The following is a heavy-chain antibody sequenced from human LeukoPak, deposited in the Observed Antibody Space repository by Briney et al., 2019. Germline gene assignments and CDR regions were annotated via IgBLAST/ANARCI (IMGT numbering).Heavy chain of an antibody. Sequence: GGSLRLSCAASGFTFSSYGMHWVRQAPGKGLEWVAFIRYDGSNKYYADSVKGRFTISRDNSKNTLYLQMNSLRAEDTAVYYCAKDRIPDSSSSRGYFDYWGQGTLVTVSS. V-gene: IGHV3-30*02. CDR3: AKDRIPDSSSSRGYFDY. J-gene: IGHJ4*02. CDR2: IRYDGSNK. CDR1: GFTFSSYG. D-gene: IGHD6-6*01.